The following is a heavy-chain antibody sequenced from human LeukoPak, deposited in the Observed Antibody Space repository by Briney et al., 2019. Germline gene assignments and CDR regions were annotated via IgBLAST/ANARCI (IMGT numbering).Heavy chain of an antibody. D-gene: IGHD2-15*01. CDR3: ARDSLPPGDAFDI. CDR2: IKQDGSEK. Sequence: GGSLRLSCEGSGFTFSNYWMGWVRQAPGKGLEWVANIKQDGSEKYYVDSVKGRFTISRDNAKNSLYLQMHSLRAEDTAVYYCARDSLPPGDAFDIWGQGTKVTVSS. CDR1: GFTFSNYW. V-gene: IGHV3-7*01. J-gene: IGHJ3*02.